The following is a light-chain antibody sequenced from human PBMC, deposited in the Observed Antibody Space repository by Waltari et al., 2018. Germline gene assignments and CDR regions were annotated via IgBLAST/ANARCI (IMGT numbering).Light chain of an antibody. CDR3: QQYNSYLT. V-gene: IGKV1-5*03. Sequence: DIQMTQSPSTLSASVGDRVTITCRASQSISSWLAWYQQKPGKDPKLLIYKASSLESGVPSRVSGSGSGTEFTLTISSLQPDDFATYYCQQYNSYLTFGGGTKVEIK. CDR1: QSISSW. CDR2: KAS. J-gene: IGKJ4*01.